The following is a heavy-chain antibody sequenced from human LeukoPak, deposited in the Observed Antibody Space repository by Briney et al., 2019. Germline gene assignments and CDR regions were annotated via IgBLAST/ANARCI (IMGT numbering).Heavy chain of an antibody. CDR3: ARDRRITMVGGVTMCDY. CDR2: ISAYNGNT. Sequence: ASVKVSCKASGYTFTSYGISWVRQAPGQGLEWMGWISAYNGNTNYAQKLQGRVTMTTDTSTSTDYMELRSLRSDDTAVHYCARDRRITMVGGVTMCDYWGQGTLVSVSS. D-gene: IGHD3-10*01. V-gene: IGHV1-18*01. J-gene: IGHJ4*02. CDR1: GYTFTSYG.